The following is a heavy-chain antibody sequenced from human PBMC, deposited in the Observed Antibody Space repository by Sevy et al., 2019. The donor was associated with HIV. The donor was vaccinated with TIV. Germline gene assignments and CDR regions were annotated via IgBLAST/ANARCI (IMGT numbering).Heavy chain of an antibody. V-gene: IGHV3-23*01. Sequence: GGSLRLSCAASGFTFSIYTMSWVRQAPGKGLEWVSTFCFGGSKIYYADSVKGRFTISRDNSRNTVYLQRNSLRADDTAVYYCAREGCTQPHDYWGQGPLVTVSS. D-gene: IGHD2-8*01. CDR1: GFTFSIYT. CDR2: FCFGGSKI. J-gene: IGHJ4*02. CDR3: AREGCTQPHDY.